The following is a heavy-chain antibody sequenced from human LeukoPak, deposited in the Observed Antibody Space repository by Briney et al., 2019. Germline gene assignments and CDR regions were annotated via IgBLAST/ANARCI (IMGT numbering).Heavy chain of an antibody. CDR2: IYYSEST. J-gene: IGHJ6*02. CDR1: GGSISSSSYY. D-gene: IGHD3-16*01. Sequence: SETLSLTCTVSGGSISSSSYYWGWIRQPPGKGLEWIGSIYYSESTYYNPSLKSRVTISVDTSKNQFSLKLSSVTAADTAVYYCASQPLVGANHYGMDVWGQGTTVTVSS. CDR3: ASQPLVGANHYGMDV. V-gene: IGHV4-39*01.